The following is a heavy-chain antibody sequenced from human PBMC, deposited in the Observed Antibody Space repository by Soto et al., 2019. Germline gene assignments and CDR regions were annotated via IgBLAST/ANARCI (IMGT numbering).Heavy chain of an antibody. CDR2: ISSSTSYV. J-gene: IGHJ5*01. V-gene: IGHV3-21*02. D-gene: IGHD2-2*01. CDR1: GFTFSRDG. Sequence: EVQLVESGGGLVKPGGSLRLSCAASGFTFSRDGMNWLRQAPGKGLEWVASISSSTSYVYYADSVKGRFSTSRDNAKNILYLEMYGLRTEDTAVYYCARYPSEGRVGTWFESWGQGTLVTVSS. CDR3: ARYPSEGRVGTWFES.